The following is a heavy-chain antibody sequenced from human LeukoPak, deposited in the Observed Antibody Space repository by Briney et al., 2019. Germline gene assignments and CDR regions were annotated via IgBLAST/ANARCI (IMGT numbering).Heavy chain of an antibody. V-gene: IGHV3-74*01. D-gene: IGHD4-17*01. CDR3: SRDRHYASDS. Sequence: GGSLRLSCAASDLTFSSSWMHWVRQAPGKGLVWVSHINSDGSTTSYADSVKGRFTISRDNAKNTLYLQMNSLRAEDTALYYCSRDRHYASDSWGRGTLVTVSS. J-gene: IGHJ4*02. CDR2: INSDGSTT. CDR1: DLTFSSSW.